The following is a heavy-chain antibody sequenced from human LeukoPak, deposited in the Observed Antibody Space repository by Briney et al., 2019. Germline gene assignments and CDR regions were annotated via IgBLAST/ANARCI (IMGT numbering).Heavy chain of an antibody. CDR1: GFTFSTYA. CDR3: AKDRAVVAATLIFDY. Sequence: PGGSLRLSCAASGFTFSTYAMSWVRQAPGKGLEWVSTISDSGGSTYYADSVKGRFTISRDNSKNTLYLQMNSLRAEDTAVYFCAKDRAVVAATLIFDYWGQGTLVTVSS. V-gene: IGHV3-23*01. J-gene: IGHJ4*02. CDR2: ISDSGGST. D-gene: IGHD2-15*01.